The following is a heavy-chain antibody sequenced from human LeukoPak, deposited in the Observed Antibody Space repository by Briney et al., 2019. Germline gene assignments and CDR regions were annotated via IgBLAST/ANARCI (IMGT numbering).Heavy chain of an antibody. CDR3: ARAQELYSIVVVPAATYYFDY. V-gene: IGHV1-2*02. CDR1: GYTFTGYY. Sequence: EASVKVSCKASGYTFTGYYMHWVRQAPGQGLEWMGWINPNSGGTNYAQKFQGRVTMTRDTSISTTYMELSRLRSDDTAVYYCARAQELYSIVVVPAATYYFDYWGQGTLVTVSS. CDR2: INPNSGGT. D-gene: IGHD2-2*01. J-gene: IGHJ4*02.